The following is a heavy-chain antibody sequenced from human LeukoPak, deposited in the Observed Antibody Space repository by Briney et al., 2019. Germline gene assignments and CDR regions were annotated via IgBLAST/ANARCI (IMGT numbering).Heavy chain of an antibody. J-gene: IGHJ4*02. V-gene: IGHV3-30-3*01. CDR2: ISYDGGKK. CDR3: ATSPPLHYSGSYETFDY. CDR1: GFTFSTYT. D-gene: IGHD1-26*01. Sequence: GRSLRLSCAASGFTFSTYTMHWVRQAPGKGLEWVTFISYDGGKKCTADSVKGRFTISRDNSKNTLYLQMDNLRTEDTAVYYCATSPPLHYSGSYETFDYWGQGTLVTVSS.